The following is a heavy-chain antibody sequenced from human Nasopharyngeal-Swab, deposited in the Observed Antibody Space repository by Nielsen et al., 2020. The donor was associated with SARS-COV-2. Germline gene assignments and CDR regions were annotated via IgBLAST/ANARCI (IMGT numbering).Heavy chain of an antibody. CDR2: IWCDGSNK. V-gene: IGHV3-33*01. D-gene: IGHD3-3*01. CDR1: GFTFSSYG. Sequence: GESLKISCAASGFTFSSYGMHWVRQAPGKGLEWVAVIWCDGSNKYYADSVKGRFTISRDNSKNTLYLQMNSLRAEDTAVYYCARDPDQYDNFWSGPLDGWGQGTTVTVSS. CDR3: ARDPDQYDNFWSGPLDG. J-gene: IGHJ6*02.